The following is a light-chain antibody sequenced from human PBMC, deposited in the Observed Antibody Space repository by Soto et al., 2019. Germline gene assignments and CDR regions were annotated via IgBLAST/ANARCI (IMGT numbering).Light chain of an antibody. J-gene: IGKJ3*01. CDR2: HAS. CDR3: QQRSNWPIT. Sequence: EIVLTQSPATLSLSPGERATLSCRASKSVSSHLTWYQQKPGQAPRLLFYHASNRATAIPARFSGSGSGTDFTLTISSLEPEDFAVYYGQQRSNWPITFGPGTKVEIK. CDR1: KSVSSH. V-gene: IGKV3-11*01.